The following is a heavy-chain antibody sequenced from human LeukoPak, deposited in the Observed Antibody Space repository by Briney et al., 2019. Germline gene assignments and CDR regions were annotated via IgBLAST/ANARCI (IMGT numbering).Heavy chain of an antibody. CDR3: ASGDSSGSPGGY. Sequence: GGSLRLSCAASGFTFSSYGMHWVRQAPGKGLEWVAVIWYDGSNKYYADSVKGRFTISRDNSKNTLYLQMNSLRAEDTAVYYCASGDSSGSPGGYWGQGTLVTVSS. D-gene: IGHD3-22*01. CDR2: IWYDGSNK. V-gene: IGHV3-33*01. J-gene: IGHJ4*02. CDR1: GFTFSSYG.